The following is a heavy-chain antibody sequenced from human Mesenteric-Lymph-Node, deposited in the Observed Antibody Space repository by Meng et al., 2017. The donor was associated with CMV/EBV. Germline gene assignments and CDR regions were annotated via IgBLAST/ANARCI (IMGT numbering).Heavy chain of an antibody. Sequence: ASVKVSCKTFGYSFKNSYFHWVRQAPGQGLEWMARINPSGDTTNYAQKFQGRVTMTRDTSTTTVYLDLTSLTSEDTAVYYCARDTPGEDKWDWGQGTPVTVSS. J-gene: IGHJ4*02. CDR2: INPSGDTT. D-gene: IGHD2-15*01. V-gene: IGHV1-46*02. CDR1: GYSFKNSY. CDR3: ARDTPGEDKWD.